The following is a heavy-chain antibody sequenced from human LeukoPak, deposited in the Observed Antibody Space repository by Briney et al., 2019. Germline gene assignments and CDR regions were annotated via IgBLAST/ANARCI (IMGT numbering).Heavy chain of an antibody. D-gene: IGHD2-2*01. CDR1: GFSISDYW. CDR2: INQDGSER. Sequence: GGSLRLSCAASGFSISDYWMSWLRLAPGKGLEWVININQDGSERYSVGSVKGRFTISRDNAKNSLYLQMNSLRAEDTAVYYCARDKPSPPSYYAFDIWGQGTMVTVSS. CDR3: ARDKPSPPSYYAFDI. V-gene: IGHV3-7*01. J-gene: IGHJ3*02.